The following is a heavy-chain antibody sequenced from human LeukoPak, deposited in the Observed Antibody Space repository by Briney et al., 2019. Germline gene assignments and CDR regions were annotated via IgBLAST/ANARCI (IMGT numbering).Heavy chain of an antibody. D-gene: IGHD3-9*01. V-gene: IGHV3-30*02. CDR2: IRYDGSNK. CDR3: AKGLGDYDISTYFDY. CDR1: GFTFSSYG. J-gene: IGHJ4*02. Sequence: PGGSLRLSCAASGFTFSSYGMHWVRQAPGKGLEWVAFIRYDGSNKYYADSVKGRFTISRDNSKNTLYLQMNSLRAEDTAVYYCAKGLGDYDISTYFDYWGQGTLVTVSS.